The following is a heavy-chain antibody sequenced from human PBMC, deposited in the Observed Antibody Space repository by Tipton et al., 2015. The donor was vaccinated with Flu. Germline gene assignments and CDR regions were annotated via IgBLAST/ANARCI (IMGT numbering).Heavy chain of an antibody. Sequence: TLSLTCAVYGGSFSGYYWSWIRQPPGKGLEWIGEINHSGSTNYNPSLKSRVTISVDTSKNQFSLKLSSVTAADTAVYYCARHLTLTRWLQQYWYFDLWGRGTLVTVSS. J-gene: IGHJ2*01. V-gene: IGHV4-34*01. CDR3: ARHLTLTRWLQQYWYFDL. CDR2: INHSGST. CDR1: GGSFSGYY. D-gene: IGHD5-24*01.